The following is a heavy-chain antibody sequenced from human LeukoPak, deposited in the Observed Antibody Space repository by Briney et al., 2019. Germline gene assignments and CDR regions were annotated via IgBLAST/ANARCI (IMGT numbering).Heavy chain of an antibody. V-gene: IGHV3-15*01. CDR2: IISKTDGGTT. CDR3: TTEYSGSHGPY. CDR1: GFTFSNAW. D-gene: IGHD1-26*01. J-gene: IGHJ4*02. Sequence: RTGGSLRLSCAASGFTFSNAWMTWIRQAPGKGLEWVGRIISKTDGGTTEYAAPVKGRFTISRDDSKDTLYLQMNSLKTEDTAVYYCTTEYSGSHGPYWGQGTLVTVSS.